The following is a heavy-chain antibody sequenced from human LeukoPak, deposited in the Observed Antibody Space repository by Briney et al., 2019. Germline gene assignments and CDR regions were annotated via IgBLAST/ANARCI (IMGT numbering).Heavy chain of an antibody. Sequence: GGSLRLSCAASGFTFSRYWMTWVRQGQGKGLEWVATINQDGSGEYYVDSVKGRFTISRDNAMNSLYLQMNSLRDEDTAVYYCARIGAFDIWGQGTMVTVSS. CDR1: GFTFSRYW. CDR3: ARIGAFDI. V-gene: IGHV3-7*01. J-gene: IGHJ3*02. CDR2: INQDGSGE. D-gene: IGHD3-10*01.